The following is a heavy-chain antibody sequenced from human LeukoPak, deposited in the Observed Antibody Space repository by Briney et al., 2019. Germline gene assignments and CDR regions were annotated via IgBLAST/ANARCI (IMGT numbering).Heavy chain of an antibody. CDR1: GGSFSGYY. CDR2: INHSGST. D-gene: IGHD6-19*01. J-gene: IGHJ5*02. Sequence: SETLSLTCAVYGGSFSGYYWSWIRQPPGNGLEWIGEINHSGSTNYNPSLKSRVTISVDTSKNQFSLKLSSVTAADTAVYYCARYGSGWYDLIGTPRWFDPWGQGTLVTVSS. V-gene: IGHV4-34*01. CDR3: ARYGSGWYDLIGTPRWFDP.